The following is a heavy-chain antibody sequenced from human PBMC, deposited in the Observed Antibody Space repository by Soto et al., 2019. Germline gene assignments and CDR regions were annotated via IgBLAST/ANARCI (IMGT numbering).Heavy chain of an antibody. V-gene: IGHV4-59*01. J-gene: IGHJ6*02. D-gene: IGHD2-15*01. CDR1: GGSISSYY. Sequence: PSETLSLTCTVSGGSISSYYWSWIRQPPGKGLEWIGYIYYSGSTNYNPSLKSRVTISVDTSKNQFSLKLSSVTAADTAVYYCARDVMVGLDYYYGMDVWGQGTTVTVS. CDR2: IYYSGST. CDR3: ARDVMVGLDYYYGMDV.